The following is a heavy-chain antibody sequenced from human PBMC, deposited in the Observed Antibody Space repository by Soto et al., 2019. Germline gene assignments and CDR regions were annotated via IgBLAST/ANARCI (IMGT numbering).Heavy chain of an antibody. CDR1: GFTFSDHY. D-gene: IGHD2-2*01. J-gene: IGHJ3*02. CDR3: ARPVAPAAGVVDRFEI. V-gene: IGHV3-72*01. Sequence: EEQLVESGGGLVRPGGSLRLSCTVSGFTFSDHYMDWVRQAPGKGLEWVGRSRNKAKSYSTDYAASVKGRFTLSRDDSKNALYLQMDGLKTEDTAVYYCARPVAPAAGVVDRFEIWGQGTMVTVSS. CDR2: SRNKAKSYST.